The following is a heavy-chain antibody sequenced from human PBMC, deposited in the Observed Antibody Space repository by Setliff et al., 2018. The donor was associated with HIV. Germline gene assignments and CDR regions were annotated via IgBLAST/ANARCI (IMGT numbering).Heavy chain of an antibody. CDR1: NYTLINYG. J-gene: IGHJ4*02. V-gene: IGHV1-18*01. Sequence: ASVKVSCKASNYTLINYGVSWVRQAPGQGLEWMGWITAGNGDTKYSQKFQDRVTLTSDMSANTVYMDLTTLRSEDTAVYYCASPMFYDGKVVWGQGTPVTVSS. CDR3: ASPMFYDGKVV. CDR2: ITAGNGDT. D-gene: IGHD3-22*01.